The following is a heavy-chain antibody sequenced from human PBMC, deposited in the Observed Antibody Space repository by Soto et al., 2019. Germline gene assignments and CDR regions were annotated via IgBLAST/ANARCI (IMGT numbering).Heavy chain of an antibody. CDR2: IYHSGSS. CDR3: ARGLGYFDY. J-gene: IGHJ4*02. Sequence: PSETLSLTCAVSGGSVSSYYWSWIRQPPGKGLEWIGYIYHSGSSNYNPSLKSRVTMSVDTSKNQFSLKLSSVTAADTAVYYCARGLGYFDYWGQGTLVTVSS. CDR1: GGSVSSYY. D-gene: IGHD7-27*01. V-gene: IGHV4-59*02.